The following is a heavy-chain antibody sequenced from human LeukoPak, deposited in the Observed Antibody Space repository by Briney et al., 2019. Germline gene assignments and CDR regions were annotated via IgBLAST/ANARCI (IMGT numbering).Heavy chain of an antibody. CDR2: MSSDGSEK. Sequence: PGRSLRLSCAASGFTFKNYAMHWVRQAPGKGLEWVAVMSSDGSEKFYADSVEGRFTISRDNSKNTLFLQMNNVRAEDSAVYYCARTKVELGKTDYFDYWGQGTLVTVSS. D-gene: IGHD1-1*01. CDR3: ARTKVELGKTDYFDY. CDR1: GFTFKNYA. J-gene: IGHJ4*02. V-gene: IGHV3-30*03.